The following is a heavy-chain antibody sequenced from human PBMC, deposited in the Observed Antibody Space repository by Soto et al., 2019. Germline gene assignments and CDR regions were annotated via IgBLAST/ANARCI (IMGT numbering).Heavy chain of an antibody. CDR1: GFTFSSYG. CDR2: IWYDGSNK. Sequence: GGSLRLSCAASGFTFSSYGMHWVRQAPGKGLEWVAVIWYDGSNKYYADSVKGRFTISRDNSKNTLYLQMNSLRAEDTAVYYCAREVGEYQLLFGFDYWGQGTLVTVSS. D-gene: IGHD2-2*01. V-gene: IGHV3-33*01. CDR3: AREVGEYQLLFGFDY. J-gene: IGHJ4*02.